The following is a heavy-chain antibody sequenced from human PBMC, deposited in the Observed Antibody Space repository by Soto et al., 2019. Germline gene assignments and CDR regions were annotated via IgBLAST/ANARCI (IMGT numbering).Heavy chain of an antibody. CDR2: IIPIFGTA. CDR1: GGTFSSYA. CDR3: AVTPDNGKHEWLPFEWSGPYYYYYYGMDV. J-gene: IGHJ6*02. V-gene: IGHV1-69*13. D-gene: IGHD5-12*01. Sequence: SVKVSCKASGGTFSSYAISWVRQAPGQVLEWMGGIIPIFGTANYAQKFQGRVTITADESTSTAYMELSSLRSEDTAVYYCAVTPDNGKHEWLPFEWSGPYYYYYYGMDVWGQGTTVTVSS.